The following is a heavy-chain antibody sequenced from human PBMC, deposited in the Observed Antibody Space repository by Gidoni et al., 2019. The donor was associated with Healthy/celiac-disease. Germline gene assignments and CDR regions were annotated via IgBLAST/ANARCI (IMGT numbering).Heavy chain of an antibody. CDR2: ISYDGSNK. V-gene: IGHV3-30*18. CDR3: AKGYGYGPPLGY. D-gene: IGHD5-18*01. Sequence: QVQLVESGGGVVQPGRSLRLSCAASGFTFSSYGMHWVRQAPGKGLEWGAVISYDGSNKYYADSVKGRFTISRDNSKNTLYLQMNSLRAEDTAVYYCAKGYGYGPPLGYWGQGTLVTVSS. J-gene: IGHJ4*02. CDR1: GFTFSSYG.